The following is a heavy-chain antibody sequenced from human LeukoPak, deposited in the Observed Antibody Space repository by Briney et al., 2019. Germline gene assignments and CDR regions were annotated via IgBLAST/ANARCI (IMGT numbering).Heavy chain of an antibody. V-gene: IGHV4-39*01. D-gene: IGHD2-15*01. CDR2: IYYSGST. CDR3: ARHSKDIVVVVAALNWFDP. J-gene: IGHJ5*02. CDR1: GGSISSSSYY. Sequence: SETLSLTCTVSGGSISSSSYYWGWIRQPPGKGLEWIGSIYYSGSTYYNPSLKSRVTISVDTSENQFSLKLSSVTAADTAVYYCARHSKDIVVVVAALNWFDPWGQGTLVTVSS.